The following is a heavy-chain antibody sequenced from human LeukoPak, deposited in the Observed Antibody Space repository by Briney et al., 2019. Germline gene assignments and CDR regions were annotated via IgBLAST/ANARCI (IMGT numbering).Heavy chain of an antibody. V-gene: IGHV4-39*01. Sequence: SETLSLTCTVSGGSISSSSYYWGWIRQPPGKGLEWIGSIYYSGSTYYNPSLKSRVTISVDTSKNQFSLKLSSVTAADTAVYYCARAYDYVWGSYQTAFDCWGQGTLVTVSS. J-gene: IGHJ4*02. D-gene: IGHD3-16*02. CDR1: GGSISSSSYY. CDR2: IYYSGST. CDR3: ARAYDYVWGSYQTAFDC.